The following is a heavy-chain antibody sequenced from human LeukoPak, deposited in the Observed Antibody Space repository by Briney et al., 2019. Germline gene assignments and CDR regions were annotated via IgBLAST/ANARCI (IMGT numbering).Heavy chain of an antibody. D-gene: IGHD3-10*01. V-gene: IGHV4-34*01. Sequence: SETLSLTCAVYGGSFSGYYWSWIRQPPGKGLEWIGEINHSGSTNYNPSLRSRVTMSVDTSKNQFSLKLSSVTAADTAVYYCARDGEFFGSYYYYMDVWGKGTTVTIS. J-gene: IGHJ6*03. CDR1: GGSFSGYY. CDR3: ARDGEFFGSYYYYMDV. CDR2: INHSGST.